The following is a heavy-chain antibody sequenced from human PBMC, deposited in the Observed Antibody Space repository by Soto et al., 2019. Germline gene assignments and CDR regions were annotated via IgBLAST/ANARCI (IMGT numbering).Heavy chain of an antibody. CDR1: GGTFSSYA. V-gene: IGHV1-69*13. CDR2: IIPIFGTA. Sequence: ASVKVSCKASGGTFSSYAISCVRQAPGQGLEWMGGIIPIFGTANYAQKFQGRVTITADESTSTAYMELSSLRSEDTAVYYCAAVGYYYYYGMDVWGQGTTVTVSS. D-gene: IGHD2-2*01. CDR3: AAVGYYYYYGMDV. J-gene: IGHJ6*02.